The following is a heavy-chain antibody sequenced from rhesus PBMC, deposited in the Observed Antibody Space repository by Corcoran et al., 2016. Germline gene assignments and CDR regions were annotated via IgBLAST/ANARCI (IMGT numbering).Heavy chain of an antibody. CDR3: AREYYDGGYYTRDAFDF. CDR1: GGSISSSY. CDR2: IYGSGSST. D-gene: IGHD3-28*01. J-gene: IGHJ3*01. Sequence: QLQLQESGPGLVKPSETLSVTCAVSGGSISSSYWSWIRQAPGKGLEWIGYIYGSGSSTNYNPSLKSRVTLSVDTSKNQLSLMLSSVTTADTAVYYCAREYYDGGYYTRDAFDFWGQGLRVTVSS. V-gene: IGHV4-169*02.